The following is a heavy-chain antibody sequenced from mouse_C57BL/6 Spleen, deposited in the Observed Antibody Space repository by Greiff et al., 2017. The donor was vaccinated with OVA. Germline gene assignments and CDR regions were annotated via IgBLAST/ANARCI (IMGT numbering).Heavy chain of an antibody. CDR2: IYPGSGNT. V-gene: IGHV1-66*01. CDR3: AREGSPYYFDY. Sequence: QVQLKQSGPELVKPGASVKISCKASGYSFTSYYIHWVKQRPGQGLEWIGWIYPGSGNTKYNEKFKGKATLTADTSSSTAYMQLSSLTSEDSAVYYCAREGSPYYFDYWGQGTTLTVSS. CDR1: GYSFTSYY. J-gene: IGHJ2*01.